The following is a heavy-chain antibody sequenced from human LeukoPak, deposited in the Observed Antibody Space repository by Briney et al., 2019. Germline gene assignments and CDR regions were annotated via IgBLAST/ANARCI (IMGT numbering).Heavy chain of an antibody. J-gene: IGHJ4*02. D-gene: IGHD3-3*02. CDR2: IHGDGRT. V-gene: IGHV3-53*01. Sequence: GGSLRLSCAASGFTVTTNYMTWVRQAPGKGLEWVSGIHGDGRTYYADSVKGRFTISRDSSKNTLYLQMNSLRAEDTAMYYCATTGGYWTGIFDRWGQGTLVTVSS. CDR1: GFTVTTNY. CDR3: ATTGGYWTGIFDR.